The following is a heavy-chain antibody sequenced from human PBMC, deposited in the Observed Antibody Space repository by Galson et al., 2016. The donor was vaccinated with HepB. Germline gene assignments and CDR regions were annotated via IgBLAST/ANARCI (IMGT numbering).Heavy chain of an antibody. Sequence: SVKVSCKASGYTFSIYGLSWVRRAPGHGLEWMGWISAYNGQMNSAQKLQDRVTMTTDTSTGTAYMELSSLRPEDTALYYCARDSSPGTEATGWYDAFDLWGHGTMVAVSS. J-gene: IGHJ3*01. CDR3: ARDSSPGTEATGWYDAFDL. CDR1: GYTFSIYG. D-gene: IGHD6-19*01. V-gene: IGHV1-18*04. CDR2: ISAYNGQM.